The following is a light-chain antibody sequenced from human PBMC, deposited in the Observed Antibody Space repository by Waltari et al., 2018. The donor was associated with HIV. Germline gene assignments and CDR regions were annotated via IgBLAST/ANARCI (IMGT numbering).Light chain of an antibody. CDR2: GNS. CDR3: QSYDSSLSDSRV. V-gene: IGLV1-40*01. Sequence: QSVLTQPPSVSGAPGQRVTISCTGSSSNIGAGYDVPWYQQLPGTAPKLLISGNSNRPSGVPDRFPGSKSGTSASLAITGLQAEDEADYYCQSYDSSLSDSRVFGGGTKLTVL. CDR1: SSNIGAGYD. J-gene: IGLJ3*02.